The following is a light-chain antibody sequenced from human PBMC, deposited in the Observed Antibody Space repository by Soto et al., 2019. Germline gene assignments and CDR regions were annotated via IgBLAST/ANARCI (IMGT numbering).Light chain of an antibody. CDR1: SNDVGGYNY. CDR3: SSYGGANTVV. CDR2: EVS. Sequence: QSPSASGSPGQSVTISCTGTSNDVGGYNYVSWYQQHPGKAPKLMIHEVSKRPSGVPDRFSGSKSGNTASLTVSGLLTEDEADYYCSSYGGANTVVFGGGTKLTVL. V-gene: IGLV2-8*01. J-gene: IGLJ2*01.